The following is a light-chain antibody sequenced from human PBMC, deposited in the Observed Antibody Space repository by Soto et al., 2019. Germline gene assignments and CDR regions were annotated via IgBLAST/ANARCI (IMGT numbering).Light chain of an antibody. CDR3: QQYNSYSRK. J-gene: IGKJ1*01. CDR2: DAS. CDR1: QSISSW. V-gene: IGKV1-5*01. Sequence: GDRVTITCRASQSISSWLAWYQQKPGKAPKLLIYDASSLESGVPSRFSGSGSGTEFTLTISSLQPDDFATYYCQQYNSYSRKFGQGTRVDIK.